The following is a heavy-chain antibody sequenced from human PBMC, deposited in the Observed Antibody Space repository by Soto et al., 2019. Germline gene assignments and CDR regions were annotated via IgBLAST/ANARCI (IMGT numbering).Heavy chain of an antibody. Sequence: QVQLVQSGAEVKKPGSSVKVSCKASGGTFSSYAISWVRQAPGQGLEWMGGIIPIFGTANYAQKFQGRFTITADESTSTAYMELSSLRSEDTAVYYCARGVPGGSYGSGAMDVWGQGTTVPVSS. J-gene: IGHJ6*02. V-gene: IGHV1-69*01. CDR3: ARGVPGGSYGSGAMDV. CDR1: GGTFSSYA. CDR2: IIPIFGTA. D-gene: IGHD1-26*01.